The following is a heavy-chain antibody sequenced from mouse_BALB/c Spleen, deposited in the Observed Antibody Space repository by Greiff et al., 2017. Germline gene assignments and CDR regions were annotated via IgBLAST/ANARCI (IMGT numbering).Heavy chain of an antibody. CDR3: TRDYNYAMDY. CDR1: GFTFSNYW. CDR2: IRLKSNNYAT. V-gene: IGHV6-6*02. D-gene: IGHD2-12*01. J-gene: IGHJ4*01. Sequence: EAKLVESGGGLVQPGGSMKLSCVASGFTFSNYWMNWVRQSPEKGLEWVAEIRLKSNNYATHYAESVKGRFTISRDDSKSSVYLQMNNLRAEDTGIYYCTRDYNYAMDYWGQGTSVTVSS.